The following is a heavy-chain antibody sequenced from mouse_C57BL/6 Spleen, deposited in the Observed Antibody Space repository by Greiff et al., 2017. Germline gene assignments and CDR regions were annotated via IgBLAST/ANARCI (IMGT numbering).Heavy chain of an antibody. CDR2: INYDGSST. Sequence: EVKLMESEGGLVQPGSSMKLSCTASGFTFSDYYMAWVRQVPEKGLEWVATINYDGSSTYYLDALKSRFIISRDNAKNILYLHMSSLKSADTATYYCARGLGGFAYWGQGTLVTVSA. V-gene: IGHV5-16*01. CDR3: ARGLGGFAY. D-gene: IGHD3-1*01. J-gene: IGHJ3*01. CDR1: GFTFSDYY.